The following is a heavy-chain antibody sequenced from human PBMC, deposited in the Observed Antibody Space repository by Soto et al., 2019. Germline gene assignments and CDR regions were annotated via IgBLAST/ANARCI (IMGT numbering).Heavy chain of an antibody. CDR2: ISGSGGST. D-gene: IGHD2-2*01. V-gene: IGHV3-23*01. CDR3: AKYILLGEVVPAAV. Sequence: PGGSLRLSCAASGFTFSNYAMSCVRQARGKGLEWVSAISGSGGSTYYADSVKGRFTISRDNSKNTLYLQMNSLRAEDTAVYYCAKYILLGEVVPAAVWGQGTLVTVSS. CDR1: GFTFSNYA. J-gene: IGHJ4*02.